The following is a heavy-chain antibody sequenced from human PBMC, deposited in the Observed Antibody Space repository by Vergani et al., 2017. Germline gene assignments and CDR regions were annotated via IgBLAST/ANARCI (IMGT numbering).Heavy chain of an antibody. D-gene: IGHD4-23*01. V-gene: IGHV4-34*01. J-gene: IGHJ6*03. CDR1: GGSFSGYY. CDR2: INHSGST. Sequence: QVQLQQWGAGLLKPSETLSLTCAVYGGSFSGYYWSWIRQPPGKGLEWIGEINHSGSTNYNPSLKSRVTISVDRSKNPFSLKLSSVTAADTAVYYCARGGGAVVYYYYYMDVWGKGTTVTVSS. CDR3: ARGGGAVVYYYYYMDV.